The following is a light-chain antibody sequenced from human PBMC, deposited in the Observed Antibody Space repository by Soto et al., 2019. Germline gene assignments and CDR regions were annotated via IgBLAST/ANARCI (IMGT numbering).Light chain of an antibody. Sequence: DIQMTQSPSSLSASVGDRITITCRASHSIDNYLSWYQLKPGKAPRLLIYAASSLESGVPSRFSGSGSGTEFTLTISSLQPDDFATYYCQQYNSLWWTFGQGTKVDIK. CDR2: AAS. CDR1: HSIDNY. V-gene: IGKV1-5*01. CDR3: QQYNSLWWT. J-gene: IGKJ1*01.